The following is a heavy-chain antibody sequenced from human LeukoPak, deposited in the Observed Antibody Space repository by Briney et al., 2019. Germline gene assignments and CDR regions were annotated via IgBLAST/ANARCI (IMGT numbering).Heavy chain of an antibody. V-gene: IGHV4-34*01. CDR2: INHSGGT. D-gene: IGHD2-21*01. Sequence: SETLSLTCAVYGGSFSGYYWSWIRQPPGKGLEWIGEINHSGGTNYNPSLKSRVTISVDTSKNQFSLKLSSVTAADTAVYYCAREKGTIRKRYFDYWGQGTLVTVSS. J-gene: IGHJ4*02. CDR1: GGSFSGYY. CDR3: AREKGTIRKRYFDY.